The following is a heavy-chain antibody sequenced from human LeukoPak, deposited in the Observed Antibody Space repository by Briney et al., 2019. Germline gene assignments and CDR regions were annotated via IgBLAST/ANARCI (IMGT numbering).Heavy chain of an antibody. Sequence: SETLSLTCTVSGGSIGSSSYYWGWIRQPPGKGLEWIASIYYSGTTYYNPSLKSRVTISIDTSKNQFSLRLSSVTAADTAVYYCAPLGGDTAVFIEPWFDPWGQGTLVTVSS. J-gene: IGHJ5*02. CDR3: APLGGDTAVFIEPWFDP. V-gene: IGHV4-39*07. CDR1: GGSIGSSSYY. CDR2: IYYSGTT. D-gene: IGHD5-18*01.